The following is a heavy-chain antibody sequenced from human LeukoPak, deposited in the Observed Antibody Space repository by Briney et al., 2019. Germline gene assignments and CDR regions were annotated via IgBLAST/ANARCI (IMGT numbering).Heavy chain of an antibody. CDR3: ARDSPRRPQIYDIATSFSTDS. D-gene: IGHD3-9*01. V-gene: IGHV1-2*02. Sequence: GASVTVSCKASGYTFTDYYIHWVRQAPGQRLEWMGYINPKIGGTNYAQRFQGRVSMTRDTSITTAYMELRRVTSDDTAVYYCARDSPRRPQIYDIATSFSTDSWGQGTLVTVSS. CDR1: GYTFTDYY. CDR2: INPKIGGT. J-gene: IGHJ4*02.